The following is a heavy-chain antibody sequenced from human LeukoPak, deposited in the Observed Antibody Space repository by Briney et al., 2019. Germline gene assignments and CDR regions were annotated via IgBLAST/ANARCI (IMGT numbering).Heavy chain of an antibody. CDR3: ARGLGYSYGYDQTDY. V-gene: IGHV1-18*04. D-gene: IGHD5-18*01. Sequence: ASVKVSCKASGYTFTGYYIHWVRQAPGQGLEWMGWISAYNGNTNYAQKLQGRVTMTTDTSTSTAYMELRSLRSDDTAVYYCARGLGYSYGYDQTDYWGQGTLVTVSS. CDR1: GYTFTGYY. CDR2: ISAYNGNT. J-gene: IGHJ4*02.